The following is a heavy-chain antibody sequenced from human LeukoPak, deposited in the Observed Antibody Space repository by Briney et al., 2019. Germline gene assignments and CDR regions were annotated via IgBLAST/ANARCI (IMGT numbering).Heavy chain of an antibody. CDR2: IVVGSGNT. CDR1: GFTFTSSA. D-gene: IGHD3-10*01. Sequence: SVKVSCKASGFTFTSSAVQWVRQARGQRLEWIGWIVVGSGNTNYAQKFQERVTITRDMSTSTAYMELSSLRSEDTAVYYCAADPVGSGSYWHDYWGQGTLVTVSS. CDR3: AADPVGSGSYWHDY. V-gene: IGHV1-58*01. J-gene: IGHJ4*02.